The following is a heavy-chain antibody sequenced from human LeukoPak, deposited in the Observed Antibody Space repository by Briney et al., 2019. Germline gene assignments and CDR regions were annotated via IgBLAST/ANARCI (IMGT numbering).Heavy chain of an antibody. CDR1: GFTFSSYW. V-gene: IGHV3-7*05. Sequence: PGGSLRLSCVASGFTFSSYWMSWVRQAPGKGLEWVANIKQDGSEKNYVDSVKGRFTISRDNAKNSLYLQMNSLRAEDTAVYYCAKNVWGSYYGGFDYWGQGTLVTVSS. CDR3: AKNVWGSYYGGFDY. D-gene: IGHD3-16*01. J-gene: IGHJ4*02. CDR2: IKQDGSEK.